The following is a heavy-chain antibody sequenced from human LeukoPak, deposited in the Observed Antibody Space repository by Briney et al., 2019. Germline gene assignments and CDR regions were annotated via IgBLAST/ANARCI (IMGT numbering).Heavy chain of an antibody. V-gene: IGHV3-11*05. CDR2: ISSTGSYT. CDR1: GFTFSDFY. CDR3: ARDRLQYSYGYDY. Sequence: GGSLRLSCAASGFTFSDFYMSWIRQAPGKGLEWVSYISSTGSYTDYADSVKGRFTISRDNAKNSLYLQMNSLRAEDTAVYYCARDRLQYSYGYDYWGQGTLVT. J-gene: IGHJ4*02. D-gene: IGHD5-18*01.